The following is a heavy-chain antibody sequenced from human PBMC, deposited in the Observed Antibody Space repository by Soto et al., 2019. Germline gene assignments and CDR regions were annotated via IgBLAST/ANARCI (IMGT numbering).Heavy chain of an antibody. CDR3: ASLNNWSSGDGRIDV. J-gene: IGHJ6*02. CDR2: IMPLYAKP. V-gene: IGHV1-69*01. Sequence: QVQLVQSGAEVKKPGSSVKVSCKASGGTFNTYTISWVRQVPGQGLEWMGGIMPLYAKPTYAQPFLGRLTIAADEPTSTVYIELSSLRSEDTALYYCASLNNWSSGDGRIDVWGRGTAVSVSS. D-gene: IGHD1-26*01. CDR1: GGTFNTYT.